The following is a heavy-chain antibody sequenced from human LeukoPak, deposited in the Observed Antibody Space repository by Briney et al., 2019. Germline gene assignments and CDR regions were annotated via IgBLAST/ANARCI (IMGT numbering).Heavy chain of an antibody. CDR3: ASDRYGDCWSYYFDY. CDR1: GGSISSSSYY. CDR2: IYYSGSI. Sequence: SETLSLTCTVSGGSISSSSYYWGWIRQPPGKGLEWIGSIYYSGSIYYNPSLKSRVTISVDTSKNQFSLKLSSVTAADTAVYYCASDRYGDCWSYYFDYWGQGTLVTVSS. D-gene: IGHD4-17*01. J-gene: IGHJ4*02. V-gene: IGHV4-39*01.